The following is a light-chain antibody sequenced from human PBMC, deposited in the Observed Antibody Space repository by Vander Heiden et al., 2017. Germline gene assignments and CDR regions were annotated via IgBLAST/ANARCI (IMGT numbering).Light chain of an antibody. CDR1: KLGDKY. CDR2: QDN. CDR3: QAWDSSTVV. J-gene: IGLJ2*01. V-gene: IGLV3-1*01. Sequence: SYELTQSPSASVSPGQTASITCSGDKLGDKYACWYQQKPGQSPVLVIYQDNKRPSGIPERFSGSNSGNTATMTISGTQAMDEADYYCQAWDSSTVVFGGGTKLTVL.